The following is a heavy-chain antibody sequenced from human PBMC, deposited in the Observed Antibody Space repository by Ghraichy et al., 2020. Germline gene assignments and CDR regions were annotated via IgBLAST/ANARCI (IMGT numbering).Heavy chain of an antibody. V-gene: IGHV3-30*04. D-gene: IGHD3-9*01. Sequence: GGSLRLSCAASGFTFSSYAMHWVRQAPGKGLEWVTVISYDGSNKYYADSVKGRFTISRDNSKNTLYLQMNSLRAEDTAVYYCAREYYDILTGFPPSDGYYYYGMDVWGQGTTVTVSS. J-gene: IGHJ6*02. CDR1: GFTFSSYA. CDR2: ISYDGSNK. CDR3: AREYYDILTGFPPSDGYYYYGMDV.